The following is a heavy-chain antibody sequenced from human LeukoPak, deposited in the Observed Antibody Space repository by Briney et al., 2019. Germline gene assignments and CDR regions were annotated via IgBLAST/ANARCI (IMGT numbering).Heavy chain of an antibody. D-gene: IGHD6-19*01. CDR2: IYYSGST. CDR1: GGSISRSSYY. J-gene: IGHJ6*03. CDR3: ARKLLEEQWLAFYYYMDV. Sequence: SETLSLTCTVSGGSISRSSYYWGWIRQPPGKGLEWIGSIYYSGSTYYNPSLKSRVTISVDTSKNQFSLKLSSVTAADTAVYYCARKLLEEQWLAFYYYMDVWGKGTTVTVSS. V-gene: IGHV4-39*01.